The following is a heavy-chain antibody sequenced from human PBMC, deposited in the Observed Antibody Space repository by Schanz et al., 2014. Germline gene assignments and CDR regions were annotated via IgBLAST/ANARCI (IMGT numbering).Heavy chain of an antibody. V-gene: IGHV3-33*01. CDR1: GLNFDYYG. J-gene: IGHJ4*02. Sequence: QVQLVESGGGVVQPGRSLRLSCATSGLNFDYYGMNWVRQAPGKGLEWVAIIWYDGSNKYYADSVKGRFTISRDNSKNTLFLQMSSLRAEDTAVYYCAMGGYQLHHWGQGTLVTVSS. D-gene: IGHD1-7*01. CDR3: AMGGYQLHH. CDR2: IWYDGSNK.